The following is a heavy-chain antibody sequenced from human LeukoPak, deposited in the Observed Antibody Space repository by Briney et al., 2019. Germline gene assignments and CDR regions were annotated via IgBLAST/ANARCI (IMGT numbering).Heavy chain of an antibody. V-gene: IGHV4-61*01. J-gene: IGHJ5*02. CDR1: GGSVSSGSYY. D-gene: IGHD3-10*01. CDR2: IYYSGST. Sequence: PSETLSLTCTVSGGSVSSGSYYWSWIRQPPGKGLEWIGYIYYSGSTDYNPSLKSRVTISVDTSKNQFSLKLSSVTAADTAVYYCARARITMVRGVTWFDPWGQGTLVTVSS. CDR3: ARARITMVRGVTWFDP.